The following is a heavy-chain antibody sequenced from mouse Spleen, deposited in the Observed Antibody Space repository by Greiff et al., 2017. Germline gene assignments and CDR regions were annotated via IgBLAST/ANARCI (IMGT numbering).Heavy chain of an antibody. CDR3: ARQRRGFAY. CDR1: GFTFSSYA. Sequence: EVMLVESGGGLVKRGGSLKLSCAASGFTFSSYAMSWVRQTPEKRLEWVATISSGGGNTYYPDSVKGRFTISRDNAKNTLYLQMSSLKSEDTAMYYCARQRRGFAYWGQGTLVTVSA. J-gene: IGHJ3*01. CDR2: ISSGGGNT. V-gene: IGHV5-9*01.